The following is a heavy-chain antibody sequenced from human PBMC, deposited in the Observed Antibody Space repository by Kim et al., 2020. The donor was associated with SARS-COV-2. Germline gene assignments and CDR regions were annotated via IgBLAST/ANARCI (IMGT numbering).Heavy chain of an antibody. CDR2: ISHSGST. Sequence: SETLSLTCAVYGGSFSDYYWSWIRQPPGKGLEWIGEISHSGSTNYDPSLKSRVTISVDTSKNQFSLKLSSVTAADTAVYYCSRGGVRRVIPWPARDYHFYGMDVWGQGTTVTVSS. V-gene: IGHV4-34*01. D-gene: IGHD3-10*01. CDR3: SRGGVRRVIPWPARDYHFYGMDV. J-gene: IGHJ6*02. CDR1: GGSFSDYY.